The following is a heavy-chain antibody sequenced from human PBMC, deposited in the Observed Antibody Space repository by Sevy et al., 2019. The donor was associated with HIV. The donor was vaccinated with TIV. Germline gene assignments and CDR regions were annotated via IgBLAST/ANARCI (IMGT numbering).Heavy chain of an antibody. Sequence: ETLSLTCTVSGGSISSSSYYWGWIRQSPGKGLEWIGSMYYSGSTYYNPSLKIGVTISVDTSKNHFSLKLSSVTAADTAVYYCARQTILHYFDYWGQGTLVTVSS. J-gene: IGHJ4*02. V-gene: IGHV4-39*01. CDR1: GGSISSSSYY. CDR2: MYYSGST. D-gene: IGHD3-3*01. CDR3: ARQTILHYFDY.